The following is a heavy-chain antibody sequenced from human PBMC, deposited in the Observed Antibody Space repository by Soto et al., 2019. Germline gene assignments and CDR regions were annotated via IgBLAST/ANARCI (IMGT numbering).Heavy chain of an antibody. J-gene: IGHJ4*02. V-gene: IGHV3-48*01. Sequence: GGSLRLSCAASGFTFSSYSRNWVRQAPGKGLEWVSYISSSSSTIYYADSVKGRFTISRDNSKNTLYLQMDSLRAEDTALYFCATGSSETYRDYFNYWGRGTLVTVSS. D-gene: IGHD3-10*01. CDR2: ISSSSSTI. CDR3: ATGSSETYRDYFNY. CDR1: GFTFSSYS.